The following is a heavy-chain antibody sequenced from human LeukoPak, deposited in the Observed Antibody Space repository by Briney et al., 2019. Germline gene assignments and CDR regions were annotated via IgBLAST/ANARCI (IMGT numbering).Heavy chain of an antibody. V-gene: IGHV3-48*04. J-gene: IGHJ6*02. CDR2: TSSSSSTI. CDR3: ARLRYYGMDV. CDR1: GFTFSGYD. Sequence: GGSLRLSCAASGFTFSGYDMSWVRRAPGKGLEWVSYTSSSSSTIYYADSVKSRFTISRDNAKNSLYLQMNSLRAEDTAVYYCARLRYYGMDVWGQGTTVTVSS.